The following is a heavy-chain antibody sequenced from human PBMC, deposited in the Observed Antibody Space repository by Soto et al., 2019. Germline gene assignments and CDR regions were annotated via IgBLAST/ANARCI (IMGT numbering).Heavy chain of an antibody. V-gene: IGHV3-73*02. CDR1: GFSFSDFA. D-gene: IGHD3-16*01. J-gene: IGHJ4*02. CDR3: TIGSGSLGGEYCFNY. Sequence: EVQLVESGGGLVQPGGSLKLSCAASGFSFSDFAMHWVRQASGKGLEWVGRIRSKAASYATAYAASVKGRFTVSRDDSKNTAYLQMNSLKTEDTAVYYCTIGSGSLGGEYCFNYWGQGSLVTVSS. CDR2: IRSKAASYAT.